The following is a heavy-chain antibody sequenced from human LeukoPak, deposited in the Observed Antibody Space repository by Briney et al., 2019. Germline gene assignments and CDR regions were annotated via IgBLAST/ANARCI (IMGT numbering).Heavy chain of an antibody. D-gene: IGHD5-24*01. CDR3: ARGAGYNYPYYFDY. CDR1: GFTVGNNY. CDR2: IYSGGST. Sequence: PGGSLRLSCAASGFTVGNNYMKWIRQAPGKGLEWVSLIYSGGSTYYADSVKGRFTISRDNSKNTLYLQMNSLRAEDTAVYYCARGAGYNYPYYFDYWGQGTLVTVSS. V-gene: IGHV3-53*01. J-gene: IGHJ4*02.